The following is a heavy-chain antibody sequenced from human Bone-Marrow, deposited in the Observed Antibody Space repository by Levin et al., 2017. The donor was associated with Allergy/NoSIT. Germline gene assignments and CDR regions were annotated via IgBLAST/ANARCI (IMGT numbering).Heavy chain of an antibody. V-gene: IGHV4-34*01. J-gene: IGHJ4*01. CDR2: IDHSGST. CDR1: GGSFSDYY. Sequence: PSETLSLTCAVYGGSFSDYYWTWVRQPPGKGLEWIGEIDHSGSTNYNPSLKSRVTISVDTSKNQFSLKMTSVTAADTAVYYCARGLGTSSGAYYFDYWGHGGLVTVSS. D-gene: IGHD1-26*01. CDR3: ARGLGTSSGAYYFDY.